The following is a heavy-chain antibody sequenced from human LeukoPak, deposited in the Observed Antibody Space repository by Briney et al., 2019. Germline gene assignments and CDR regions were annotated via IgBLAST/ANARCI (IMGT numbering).Heavy chain of an antibody. Sequence: GESLKISCKGSGYSFTSYWIGWVRQMPGKGLEWMGIIYPGDSDTKYSPSFQGQVTISADKSISTAYLQWSSLKASDTAMYYCARPRGYCSGGSCPLDYWGQGTLVTVSS. V-gene: IGHV5-51*01. J-gene: IGHJ4*02. CDR2: IYPGDSDT. D-gene: IGHD2-15*01. CDR3: ARPRGYCSGGSCPLDY. CDR1: GYSFTSYW.